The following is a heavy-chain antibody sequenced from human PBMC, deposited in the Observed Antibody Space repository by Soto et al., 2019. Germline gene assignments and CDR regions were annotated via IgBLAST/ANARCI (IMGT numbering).Heavy chain of an antibody. CDR1: GVTFSSYA. CDR3: ARDRGPSSGYYPYWFDP. Sequence: QVQLVQSGAEVKKPGSSVKVSCKASGVTFSSYAISWVRQAPGQGLEWMGEIIPIFGTANYAQKFQGRVTITADESTSTAYMELSSLRSEDTAVYYCARDRGPSSGYYPYWFDPWGKGTLVFVSS. D-gene: IGHD3-22*01. J-gene: IGHJ5*02. CDR2: IIPIFGTA. V-gene: IGHV1-69*12.